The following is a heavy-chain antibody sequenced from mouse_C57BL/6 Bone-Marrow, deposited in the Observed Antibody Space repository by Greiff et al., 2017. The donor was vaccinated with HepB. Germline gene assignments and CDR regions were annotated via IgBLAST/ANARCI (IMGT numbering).Heavy chain of an antibody. Sequence: EVMLVESGGGLVQPKGSLKLSCAASGFSFNTYAMNWVRQAPGKGLEWVARIRSKSNNYATYYADSVKDRFTISRDDSESMLYLQMNNLKTEDTAMYYCVRHGLRHGAWFAYWGQGTLVTVSA. CDR1: GFSFNTYA. D-gene: IGHD2-4*01. V-gene: IGHV10-1*01. CDR3: VRHGLRHGAWFAY. J-gene: IGHJ3*01. CDR2: IRSKSNNYAT.